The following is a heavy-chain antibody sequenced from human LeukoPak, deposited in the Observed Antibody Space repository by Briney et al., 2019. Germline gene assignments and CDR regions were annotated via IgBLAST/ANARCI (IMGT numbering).Heavy chain of an antibody. CDR3: ARVKDTVVTPADY. V-gene: IGHV3-11*01. CDR2: ISSSGSTI. CDR1: GFTFSDYY. J-gene: IGHJ4*02. Sequence: GGSLRLSCAASGFTFSDYYMSWIRQAPGKGLEWVSYISSSGSTIYYADSVKGRFTISRDNAKNSLYLQMNSPRAEDTAVYYCARVKDTVVTPADYWGQGTLVTVSS. D-gene: IGHD4-23*01.